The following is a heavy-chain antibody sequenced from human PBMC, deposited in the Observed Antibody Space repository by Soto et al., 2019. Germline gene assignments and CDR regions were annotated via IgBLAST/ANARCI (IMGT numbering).Heavy chain of an antibody. CDR1: GFSLSTRGVG. CDR2: VFWDDDI. CDR3: AHRPYGYKFYFDY. J-gene: IGHJ4*02. V-gene: IGHV2-5*02. Sequence: QITLKESGPTLVKPTQTLTLTCTFSGFSLSTRGVGVGWIRQPPGKALEWLALVFWDDDIWYSPSLKNRLTMTNDTTKNQVVLTMTNMDPLDTATYSCAHRPYGYKFYFDYWGQGTLVTVSS. D-gene: IGHD5-18*01.